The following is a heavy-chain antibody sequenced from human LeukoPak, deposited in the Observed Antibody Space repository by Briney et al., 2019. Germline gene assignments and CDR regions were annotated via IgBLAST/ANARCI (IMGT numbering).Heavy chain of an antibody. V-gene: IGHV4-34*01. Sequence: SETLSLTCAVYGGSFSGYYWSWIRQPPGKGLEWIGEINHSGSTNYNPSLKSRVTISVDTSKNQFSLKLSSVTAADTAVYYCASSHYYYDSSGYYSVWGQGTLVTVSS. J-gene: IGHJ4*02. D-gene: IGHD3-22*01. CDR3: ASSHYYYDSSGYYSV. CDR2: INHSGST. CDR1: GGSFSGYY.